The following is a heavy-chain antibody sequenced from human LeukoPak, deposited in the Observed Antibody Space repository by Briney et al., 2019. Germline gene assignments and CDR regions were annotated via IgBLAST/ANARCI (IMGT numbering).Heavy chain of an antibody. J-gene: IGHJ3*02. CDR3: ARRSAVKDAFDI. Sequence: GGSLRLSCAASEFSVGSNYMTWVRQAPGKGLEWVSLIYSGGSTYYADSVKGRFTISRDNSKNTLYLQMNSLRAEDTAVYYCARRSAVKDAFDIWGQGTMVTVSS. CDR2: IYSGGST. V-gene: IGHV3-66*01. D-gene: IGHD4-17*01. CDR1: EFSVGSNY.